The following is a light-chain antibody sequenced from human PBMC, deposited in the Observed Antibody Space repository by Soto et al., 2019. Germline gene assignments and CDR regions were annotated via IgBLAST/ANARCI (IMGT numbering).Light chain of an antibody. CDR1: SSDVGGYEY. Sequence: QSALTQPRSVSGSPGQSVTISCSGTSSDVGGYEYVSWYQQHPGKAPRLLIYHVGQRPSGVPDRFSGSKSGTTASLTISGLQADDEAEYYCSSYTSSSTLVFGTGTKLTVL. J-gene: IGLJ1*01. CDR3: SSYTSSSTLV. CDR2: HVG. V-gene: IGLV2-11*01.